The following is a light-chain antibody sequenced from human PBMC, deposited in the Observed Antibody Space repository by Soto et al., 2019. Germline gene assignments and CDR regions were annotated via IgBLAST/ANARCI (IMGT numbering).Light chain of an antibody. CDR3: QQYDSYSVT. J-gene: IGKJ5*01. V-gene: IGKV1-5*01. Sequence: DIQMTQSPSTLSASVGDRVTITCRASQIISNWLAWYQQKPGKAPKLLIHDASSLESGVPSRFSGSGSGTEFTLTISSLQPDDSATYYCQQYDSYSVTFGQGTRLEIE. CDR2: DAS. CDR1: QIISNW.